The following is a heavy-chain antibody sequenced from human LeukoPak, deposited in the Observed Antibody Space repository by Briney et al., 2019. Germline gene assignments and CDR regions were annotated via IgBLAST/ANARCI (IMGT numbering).Heavy chain of an antibody. J-gene: IGHJ4*02. CDR2: IKQDGSEK. D-gene: IGHD6-13*01. Sequence: GGSLRLSCAAPGFTFSSYWMSWVRQAPGKGLEWVANIKQDGSEKYYVDSVKGRFTISRDNAKNSLYLQMNSLRAEDTAVYYCARDSPLVRVFDYWGQGTLVTVSS. V-gene: IGHV3-7*01. CDR1: GFTFSSYW. CDR3: ARDSPLVRVFDY.